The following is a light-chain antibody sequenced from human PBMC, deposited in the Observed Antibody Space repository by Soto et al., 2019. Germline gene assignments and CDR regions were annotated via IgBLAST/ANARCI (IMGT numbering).Light chain of an antibody. CDR2: DVT. CDR1: SSDIGRYNY. CDR3: SPYTSRSILWV. J-gene: IGLJ3*02. Sequence: QSALTQPASVSGSPGQSITISCTGTSSDIGRYNYVSWYQQHPGKAPKLLIYDVTNRPSGVSNRFSGSKSGTAASLTISGLQAEDEADYFCSPYTSRSILWVFGGGTKLTVL. V-gene: IGLV2-14*03.